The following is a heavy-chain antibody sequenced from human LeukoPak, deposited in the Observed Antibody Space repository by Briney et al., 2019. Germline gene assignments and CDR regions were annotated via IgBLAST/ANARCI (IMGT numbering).Heavy chain of an antibody. J-gene: IGHJ6*04. CDR2: ITNNGGKT. Sequence: PGGSLRLSCAGSGFSFGSYAMSWVRQTPGKGLEWVSSITNNGGKTDYADSVKGRFTISRDNAKNSLYLQMNSLRAEDTAVYYCAELGITMIGGVWGKGTTVTISS. CDR3: AELGITMIGGV. V-gene: IGHV3-23*01. CDR1: GFSFGSYA. D-gene: IGHD3-10*02.